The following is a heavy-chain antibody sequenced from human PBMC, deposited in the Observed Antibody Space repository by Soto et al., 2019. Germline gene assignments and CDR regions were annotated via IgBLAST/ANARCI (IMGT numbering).Heavy chain of an antibody. CDR1: GFTFSSYA. V-gene: IGHV3-30-3*01. D-gene: IGHD5-18*01. CDR2: ISYDGNNK. CDR3: ARTVNIAMFHIDV. Sequence: QVQLVESGGGVVQPGRSLRLSCAASGFTFSSYAMHWVRQAPGKGLEWVAVISYDGNNKYYADSVKGRFTISRDNSKNTLYVQMNSLRGEDTAVYYCARTVNIAMFHIDVWGQGTTVTVSS. J-gene: IGHJ6*02.